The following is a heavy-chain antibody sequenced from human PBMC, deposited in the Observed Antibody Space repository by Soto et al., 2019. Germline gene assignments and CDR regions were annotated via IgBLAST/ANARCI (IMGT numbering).Heavy chain of an antibody. V-gene: IGHV3-9*01. CDR1: GFTFDDYA. D-gene: IGHD6-6*01. CDR3: AKGTRSSYYYGMDV. Sequence: EVQLVESGGGLVQPGRSLRLSCAVSGFTFDDYAMHWVRQAPGKGLEWVSGLSWNGDYTGYAGSVKGRFTISRDNTKTSLYLQMTTLRAEDPALYYCAKGTRSSYYYGMDVWGQGTTVTVSS. J-gene: IGHJ6*02. CDR2: LSWNGDYT.